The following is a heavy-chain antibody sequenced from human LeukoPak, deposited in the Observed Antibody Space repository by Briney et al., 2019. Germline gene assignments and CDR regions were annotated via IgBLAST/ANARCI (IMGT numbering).Heavy chain of an antibody. CDR3: AREYSSSSGRNFDY. CDR2: ISTTGST. D-gene: IGHD6-6*01. J-gene: IGHJ4*02. V-gene: IGHV4-4*07. CDR1: GGSISSYY. Sequence: PSETLSLTCTVSGGSISSYYWNWIRQPAGKGLEWIGRISTTGSTNYNPSLKSRLTMSVDTSKNQFSLRLSSVSAADTAVYYCAREYSSSSGRNFDYWGQGTLVTVSS.